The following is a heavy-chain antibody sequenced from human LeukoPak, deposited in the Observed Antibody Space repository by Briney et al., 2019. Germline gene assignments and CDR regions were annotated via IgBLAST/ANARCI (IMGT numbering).Heavy chain of an antibody. CDR2: INPNSGGT. J-gene: IGHJ3*02. D-gene: IGHD3-22*01. CDR3: ASVVHYASSEQRTRAFDI. Sequence: ASVKVSCKASGYTFTGYYMHWVRQAPGQGLEWMGWINPNSGGTNYAQKFQGRVTMTRDTPISTAYMELSRLRSDDTAVYYCASVVHYASSEQRTRAFDIWGQATMVTVSS. CDR1: GYTFTGYY. V-gene: IGHV1-2*02.